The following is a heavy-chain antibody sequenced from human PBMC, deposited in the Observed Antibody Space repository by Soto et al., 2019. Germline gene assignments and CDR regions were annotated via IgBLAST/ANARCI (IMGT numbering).Heavy chain of an antibody. CDR1: GFPFSSYN. V-gene: IGHV3-21*01. J-gene: IGHJ4*02. CDR3: VRGGADFDNSGYYLFDY. D-gene: IGHD3-22*01. Sequence: EVQLVQSGGGPVKPGGSLRLSCAVSGFPFSSYNMNWVRQAPGKGLEWVSSISSGSTSKYYGDSVEGRFTISRDNAKNSLYLQMDSLRAEDSAVYYCVRGGADFDNSGYYLFDYWGQGTLVTVSS. CDR2: ISSGSTSK.